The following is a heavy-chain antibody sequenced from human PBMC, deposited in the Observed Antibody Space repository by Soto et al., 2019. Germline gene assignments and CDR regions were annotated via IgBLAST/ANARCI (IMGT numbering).Heavy chain of an antibody. CDR1: GDSINNGEYY. CDR2: IYYNEVT. J-gene: IGHJ3*02. Sequence: QVQLQESGPGLLKPSQTLSLTCNVSGDSINNGEYYWSWFRQPPGKGLEWMGYIYYNEVTYYNPSLKRRPTISLETSKNQFSLQLTSVTAADTAVYYCARDHTVTTGAFDIWGPGTMVTVSS. CDR3: ARDHTVTTGAFDI. D-gene: IGHD4-17*01. V-gene: IGHV4-30-4*01.